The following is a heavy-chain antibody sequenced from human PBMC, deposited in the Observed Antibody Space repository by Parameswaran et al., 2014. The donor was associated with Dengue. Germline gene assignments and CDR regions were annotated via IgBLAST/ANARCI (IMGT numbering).Heavy chain of an antibody. J-gene: IGHJ5*02. CDR3: ARERGDGEVVHSWFDP. V-gene: IGHV1-18*01. D-gene: IGHD2-2*01. Sequence: WVRQAPGQGLEWMGWINAYNGNTNYAQKLQGRVTMTTDTSTSTAYMELRSLRSDDTAVYYCARERGDGEVVHSWFDPWGQGTLVTVSS. CDR2: INAYNGNT.